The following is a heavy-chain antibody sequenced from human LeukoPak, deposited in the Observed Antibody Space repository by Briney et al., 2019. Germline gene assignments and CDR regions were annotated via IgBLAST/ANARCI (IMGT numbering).Heavy chain of an antibody. CDR2: ISGSSSTI. V-gene: IGHV3-48*04. J-gene: IGHJ4*02. CDR1: GFTFSSYS. D-gene: IGHD3-22*01. CDR3: ARSYYDSSGYLFDY. Sequence: GGSLRLSCAASGFTFSSYSMNWVRQAPGKGLEWVSYISGSSSTIYYADSVKGRFTISRDNAKNSLYLQMNSLRAEDTAVYYCARSYYDSSGYLFDYWGQGTLVTVSS.